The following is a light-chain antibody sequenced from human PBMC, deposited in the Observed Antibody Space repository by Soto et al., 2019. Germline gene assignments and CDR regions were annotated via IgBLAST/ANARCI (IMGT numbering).Light chain of an antibody. Sequence: DIQMTQSPSFVSAAVGDRFTLTWRASQDISPNNKNYLAWYQHKPGQPPKMLIYWASIRESGVPDRFSGGGSGTDFTLTISSLEPEDFAVYYCQQRSDWPWTFGQGTKVDIK. CDR2: WAS. CDR1: QDISPNNKNY. V-gene: IGKV4-1*01. J-gene: IGKJ1*01. CDR3: QQRSDWPWT.